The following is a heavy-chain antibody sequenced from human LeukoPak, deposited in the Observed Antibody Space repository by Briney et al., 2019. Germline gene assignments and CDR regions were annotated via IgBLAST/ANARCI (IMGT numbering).Heavy chain of an antibody. V-gene: IGHV4-34*01. D-gene: IGHD3-22*01. CDR1: GGSFSGYY. Sequence: SETLSLTCAVYGGSFSGYYWSWIRQPPGKGLEWIGEINRSGSTNCNPSLKSRVTISVGTSKNQFSLKLGSVTAADTAVYYCARAPDARNYDSSGYSLYYFDYWGQGTLVTVSS. CDR2: INRSGST. CDR3: ARAPDARNYDSSGYSLYYFDY. J-gene: IGHJ4*02.